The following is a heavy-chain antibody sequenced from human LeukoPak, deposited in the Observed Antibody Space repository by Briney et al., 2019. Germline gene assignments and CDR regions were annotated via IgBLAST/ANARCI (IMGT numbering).Heavy chain of an antibody. CDR1: GFTFNTYW. J-gene: IGHJ4*02. D-gene: IGHD5-12*01. Sequence: GGSLRLSCAASGFTFNTYWMHWVRQVPGKGLVWVSRINTDGSVTSYADSVKGRFTISRHNAKNTLYLQMNSLRAEDTAVYYCARNPTPGVATTDDYWGQGTLVTVSS. CDR2: INTDGSVT. CDR3: ARNPTPGVATTDDY. V-gene: IGHV3-74*01.